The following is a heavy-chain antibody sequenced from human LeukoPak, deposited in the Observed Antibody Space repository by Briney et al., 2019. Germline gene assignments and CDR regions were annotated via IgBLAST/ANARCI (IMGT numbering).Heavy chain of an antibody. CDR2: IKQDGSEK. CDR3: AKGTKPVMTIPDY. V-gene: IGHV3-7*03. CDR1: GFDFSNYW. D-gene: IGHD1/OR15-1a*01. Sequence: GGSLRLSCAASGFDFSNYWMYWVRQAPGKGLEWVANIKQDGSEKYYVDSVRGRFTISRDNAKNSLFLQMNSLRAEDTAMYYCAKGTKPVMTIPDYWGQGILVTVSS. J-gene: IGHJ4*02.